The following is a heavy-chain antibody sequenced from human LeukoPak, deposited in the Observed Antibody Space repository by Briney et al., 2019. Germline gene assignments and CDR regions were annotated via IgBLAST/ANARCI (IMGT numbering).Heavy chain of an antibody. CDR3: ARHDSFIPY. Sequence: GGSLRLSCAASGFTFNNYAMSWVRQAPGKGLEWVSGISDSGRATYYTDSVRGRCTISRDNSKNTLYLQMRNLRAEDTAVYFCARHDSFIPYWGQGSLVTVSS. D-gene: IGHD5-18*01. CDR2: ISDSGRAT. V-gene: IGHV3-23*01. J-gene: IGHJ4*02. CDR1: GFTFNNYA.